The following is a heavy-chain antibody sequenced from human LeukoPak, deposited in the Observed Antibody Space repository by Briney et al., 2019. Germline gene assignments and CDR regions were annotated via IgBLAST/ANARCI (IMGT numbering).Heavy chain of an antibody. Sequence: SETLSLTRTVSGGSINSYYWSWIRQFPGKGLEWIGYIYYSGSTDYNPSLKGRVTISVDTSKSQFTLKLSSVTAADTAVYYCARSTGRDGYNFGYWGQGTLVTVSS. CDR2: IYYSGST. J-gene: IGHJ4*02. D-gene: IGHD5-24*01. CDR1: GGSINSYY. V-gene: IGHV4-59*08. CDR3: ARSTGRDGYNFGY.